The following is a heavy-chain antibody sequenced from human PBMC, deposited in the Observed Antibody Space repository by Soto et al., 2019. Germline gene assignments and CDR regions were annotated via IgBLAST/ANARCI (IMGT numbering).Heavy chain of an antibody. D-gene: IGHD3-22*01. V-gene: IGHV3-15*07. CDR2: IKSKTDGGTT. J-gene: IGHJ4*02. CDR1: SVSNAW. CDR3: TTDWGMDYYDSSGYYYAVDY. Sequence: SVSNAWMTWVRQAPGKGLGWVGRIKSKTDGGTTDYAAPVKGRFTISRDDSKNTLYLQMNSLKTEDTAVYYCTTDWGMDYYDSSGYYYAVDYWGQGTLVTVSS.